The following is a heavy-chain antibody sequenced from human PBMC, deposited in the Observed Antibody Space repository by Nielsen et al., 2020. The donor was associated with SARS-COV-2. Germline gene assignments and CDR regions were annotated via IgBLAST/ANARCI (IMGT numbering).Heavy chain of an antibody. CDR2: ISYDGSKK. D-gene: IGHD3-10*01. V-gene: IGHV3-30*18. CDR3: AKDDVVRGDAYDI. J-gene: IGHJ3*02. Sequence: GESLKISCAASGFTFSSYGMHWVRQAPGKGLEWVAVISYDGSKKYYADSVKGRFTISRDNSRNTLYLQMNSLRVEDTAIYFCAKDDVVRGDAYDIWGQGTVVTVSS. CDR1: GFTFSSYG.